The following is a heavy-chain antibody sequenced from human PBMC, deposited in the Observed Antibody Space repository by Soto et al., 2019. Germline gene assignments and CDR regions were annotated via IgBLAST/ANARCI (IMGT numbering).Heavy chain of an antibody. V-gene: IGHV4-4*07. CDR2: IYTSGST. Sequence: QVQLQESGPGLVKPSETLSLTCTVSGGSISSYYWSWIRQPAGKGLEWIGRIYTSGSTNYNPSLKSRVTMSVDTSKNQFSLKPSSVTAADTAVYYCARDRQWESRGDAFDIWGQGTMVTVSS. CDR1: GGSISSYY. J-gene: IGHJ3*02. CDR3: ARDRQWESRGDAFDI. D-gene: IGHD1-26*01.